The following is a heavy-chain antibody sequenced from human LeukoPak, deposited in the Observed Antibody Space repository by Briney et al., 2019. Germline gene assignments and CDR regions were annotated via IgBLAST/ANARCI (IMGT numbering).Heavy chain of an antibody. CDR1: GYTFTGYY. D-gene: IGHD4-17*01. CDR3: ARGDYGDYVGFDY. Sequence: ASVKVSCKASGYTFTGYYMHWVRQAPGQGLEWMGWFNPNSGGTNYAQKFQGRVTMTRDTSISTAYMELSRLRSDDTAVYYCARGDYGDYVGFDYWGQGTLVTVSS. V-gene: IGHV1-2*02. J-gene: IGHJ4*02. CDR2: FNPNSGGT.